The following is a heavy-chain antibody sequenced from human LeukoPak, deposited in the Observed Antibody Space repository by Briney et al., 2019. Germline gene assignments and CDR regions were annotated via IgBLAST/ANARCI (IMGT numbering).Heavy chain of an antibody. CDR2: INPNTGGT. CDR3: ARDIVVVPAADDY. Sequence: ASVKVSCKASGYTFTVYYMHWVPQAPGQGVEWMVRINPNTGGTNSAQKFQGRANMTRDTSISIAYMELSRLRSDDTAVYYCARDIVVVPAADDYWGQGTLVTVSS. J-gene: IGHJ4*02. D-gene: IGHD2-2*01. CDR1: GYTFTVYY. V-gene: IGHV1-2*06.